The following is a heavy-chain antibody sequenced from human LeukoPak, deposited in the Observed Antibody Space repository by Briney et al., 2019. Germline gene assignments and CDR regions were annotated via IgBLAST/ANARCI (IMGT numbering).Heavy chain of an antibody. CDR2: IYYSGST. V-gene: IGHV4-59*08. CDR3: GGYRGPYTMVREGAFDI. J-gene: IGHJ3*02. Sequence: SETLSLTCTVSGGSISSYYWNWIRQPPGKGLEWIGNIYYSGSTNYNPSLKSRVTISVDTSKNQFSLKLSSVTAAYTAGYYWGGYRGPYTMVREGAFDIWGQGTMVTVSS. D-gene: IGHD3-10*01. CDR1: GGSISSYY.